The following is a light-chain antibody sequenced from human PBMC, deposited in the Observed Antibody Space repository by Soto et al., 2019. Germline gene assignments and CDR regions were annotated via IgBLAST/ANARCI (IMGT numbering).Light chain of an antibody. CDR3: QQYKNWPL. Sequence: EIVLTQSPGTLSLSPGERATLSCRASQSISSTYLTWYHQRPGQAPRLLIYDASRRATGIPARFSGSGSGTEFTLTISSLQSEDFAAYYCQQYKNWPLFGQGTRLEI. V-gene: IGKV3D-15*01. CDR2: DAS. CDR1: QSISSTY. J-gene: IGKJ5*01.